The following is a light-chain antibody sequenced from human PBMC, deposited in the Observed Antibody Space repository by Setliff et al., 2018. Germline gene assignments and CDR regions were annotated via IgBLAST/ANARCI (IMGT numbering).Light chain of an antibody. J-gene: IGLJ1*01. CDR1: SSDVGGYNF. CDR3: SSYAGNYIYV. V-gene: IGLV2-8*01. Sequence: QSALTQPPSASGSPGQSVTISCTGTSSDVGGYNFVAWYQQHPGKAPKLMIYEVSKRPSGVPDRFSGSKSGNTASLTVSGLQAEDEADYYCSSYAGNYIYVSGTGTKVTVL. CDR2: EVS.